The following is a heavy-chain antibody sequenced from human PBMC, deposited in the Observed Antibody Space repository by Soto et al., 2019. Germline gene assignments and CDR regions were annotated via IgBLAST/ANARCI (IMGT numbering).Heavy chain of an antibody. Sequence: SETLSLTCPVSGGSISSYYWSWIRQPPGKGLEWIGYIYYSGSTNYNPSLKSRVTISVDTSKNQFSLKLSPVTAADTAVYYCARGALYCTNGVCYTRYFDYWGQGTLVTVSS. V-gene: IGHV4-59*01. D-gene: IGHD2-8*01. CDR3: ARGALYCTNGVCYTRYFDY. CDR1: GGSISSYY. J-gene: IGHJ4*02. CDR2: IYYSGST.